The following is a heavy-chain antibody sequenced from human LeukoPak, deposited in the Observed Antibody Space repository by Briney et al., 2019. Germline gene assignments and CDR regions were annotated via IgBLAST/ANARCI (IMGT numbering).Heavy chain of an antibody. CDR1: GFTFDDYA. J-gene: IGHJ4*02. D-gene: IGHD2-15*01. Sequence: GGSLRLSCAASGFTFDDYAMHWVRQAPGKGLEWVSGISWNSGSIGYADSVKGRFTISRDNSKNTLYLQMNSLRAEDTAVYYCAKDPQTGWYFDYWGQGTLVTVSS. CDR2: ISWNSGSI. CDR3: AKDPQTGWYFDY. V-gene: IGHV3-9*01.